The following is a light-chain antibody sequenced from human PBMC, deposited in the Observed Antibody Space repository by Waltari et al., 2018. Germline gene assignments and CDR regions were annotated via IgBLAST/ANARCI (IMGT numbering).Light chain of an antibody. Sequence: EVVMTQSPAPLSVSPGDSAALPCRASQSVSSNLTWHQQKPEPAPRLLIHVASTSATGIAGRFSGSGCGTESTLTISSLPSEDVAFYCCQQYNHWPPYTFGQGTKLEIK. V-gene: IGKV3-15*01. J-gene: IGKJ2*01. CDR1: QSVSSN. CDR3: QQYNHWPPYT. CDR2: VAS.